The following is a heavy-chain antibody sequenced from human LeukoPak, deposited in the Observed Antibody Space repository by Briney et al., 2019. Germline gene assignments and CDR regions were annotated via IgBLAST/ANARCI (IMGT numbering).Heavy chain of an antibody. CDR2: IYSGGST. J-gene: IGHJ4*02. D-gene: IGHD4-17*01. Sequence: GGSLRLSCAASGFTVSSNYMSWVRQAPGKGLEWVSVIYSGGSTYYADSVKGRFTISRDNAKNTLYLQMNSLRAEDAAVYYCARVGDHYGDYVKFDYWGQGALVTVSS. V-gene: IGHV3-66*01. CDR1: GFTVSSNY. CDR3: ARVGDHYGDYVKFDY.